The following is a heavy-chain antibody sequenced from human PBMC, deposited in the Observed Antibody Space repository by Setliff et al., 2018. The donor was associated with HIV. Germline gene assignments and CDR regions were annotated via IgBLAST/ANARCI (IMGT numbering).Heavy chain of an antibody. CDR3: ARSYCGGGLCFRGLDL. V-gene: IGHV4-59*01. D-gene: IGHD2-21*01. J-gene: IGHJ6*02. Sequence: SETLSLTCAVYGGSFSGYFWSWIRQPPGKGLEWIGYIYYSGSTNYNPSLKSRVIISVDTSKNQFSLKLSSVTAAYTAVYYCARSYCGGGLCFRGLDLWGQGTTVTVSS. CDR1: GGSFSGYF. CDR2: IYYSGST.